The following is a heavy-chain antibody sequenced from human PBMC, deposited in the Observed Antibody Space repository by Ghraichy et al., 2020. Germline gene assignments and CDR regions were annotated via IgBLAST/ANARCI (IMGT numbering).Heavy chain of an antibody. V-gene: IGHV1-18*01. Sequence: ASVKVSCKTSGYTFSRYGISWVRQAPGQGLEWVGWISPYNGNTNYAHKFQDRLNLTTDTPTSTAYMELTSLRSGDTAIYYCASLGYCSGCDCYPWGQGTMVTVSS. CDR3: ASLGYCSGCDCYP. CDR1: GYTFSRYG. CDR2: ISPYNGNT. D-gene: IGHD2-15*01. J-gene: IGHJ5*02.